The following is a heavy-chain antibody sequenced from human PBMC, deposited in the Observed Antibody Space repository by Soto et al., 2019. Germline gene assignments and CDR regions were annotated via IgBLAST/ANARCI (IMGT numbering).Heavy chain of an antibody. J-gene: IGHJ4*02. CDR1: GFSLSTSAVG. CDR3: VHSPYVGYGFDFDY. CDR2: IYWDDDN. V-gene: IGHV2-5*02. D-gene: IGHD5-12*01. Sequence: QITLKESGPTLVKPTQTLTLTCTFSGFSLSTSAVGVGWIRQAPGKALEWLALIYWDDDNRYSPSLKSRLTITKDTSKNRVVLTVTNMDPVDTGTYYCVHSPYVGYGFDFDYWGQGTLVTVSS.